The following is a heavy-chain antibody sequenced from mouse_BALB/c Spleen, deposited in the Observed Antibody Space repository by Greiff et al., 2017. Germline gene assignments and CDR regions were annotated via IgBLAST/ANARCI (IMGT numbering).Heavy chain of an antibody. J-gene: IGHJ4*01. CDR3: ARLDYGGDYYAMDY. D-gene: IGHD1-1*02. CDR1: GDSITSGY. CDR2: ISYSGST. Sequence: EVQLVESGPSLVKPSQTLSLTCSVTGDSITSGYWNWIRKFPGNKLEYMGYISYSGSTYYNPSLKSRISITRDTSKNQYYLQLNSVTTEDTATYYCARLDYGGDYYAMDYWGQGTSVTVSS. V-gene: IGHV3-8*02.